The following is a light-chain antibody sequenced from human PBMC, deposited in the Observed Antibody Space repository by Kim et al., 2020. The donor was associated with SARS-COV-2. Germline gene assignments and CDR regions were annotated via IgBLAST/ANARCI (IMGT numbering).Light chain of an antibody. CDR1: SGIIASNP. Sequence: KTVTISCTRSSGIIASNPVQWYQQRPGSSPTTVIYENNQRPSGVPDRFTGSIDTSSNSASLTISRLKTEDEADYYCQSYDSSNPWVFGGGTKLTVL. V-gene: IGLV6-57*01. J-gene: IGLJ3*02. CDR3: QSYDSSNPWV. CDR2: ENN.